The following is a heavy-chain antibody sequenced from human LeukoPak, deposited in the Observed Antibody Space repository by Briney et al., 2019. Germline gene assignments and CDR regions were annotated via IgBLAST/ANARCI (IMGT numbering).Heavy chain of an antibody. Sequence: GGSLRLSCAASGFTVSSNYMNWVRQAPGKGLEWVSVIYSGGITYYADSVKGRFTISRDSSKNTLYLQMGSLRAEDTAVYYCARDPRGSHYLDYWGQGTLVTVSS. D-gene: IGHD1-26*01. CDR3: ARDPRGSHYLDY. V-gene: IGHV3-66*01. CDR1: GFTVSSNY. CDR2: IYSGGIT. J-gene: IGHJ4*02.